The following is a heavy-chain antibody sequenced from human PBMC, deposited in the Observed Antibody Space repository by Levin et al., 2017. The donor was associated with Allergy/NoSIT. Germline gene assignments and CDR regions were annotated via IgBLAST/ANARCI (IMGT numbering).Heavy chain of an antibody. CDR3: ARVLRFYYYYYMDV. CDR2: IWDDGYKK. Sequence: SCAASGFTFSSYGMHWVRQAPGKGLEWVAVIWDDGYKKYYADSVKGRFTISRDNSKNTLYLQMNSLIAEETAVYYCARVLRFYYYYYMDVWGKGTTVTVSS. V-gene: IGHV3-33*01. J-gene: IGHJ6*03. D-gene: IGHD5-12*01. CDR1: GFTFSSYG.